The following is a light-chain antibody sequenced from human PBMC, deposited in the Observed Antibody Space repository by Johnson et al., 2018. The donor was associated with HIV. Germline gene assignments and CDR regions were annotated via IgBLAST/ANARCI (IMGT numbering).Light chain of an antibody. J-gene: IGLJ1*01. CDR2: DNN. CDR3: GTWDSSLSAYV. V-gene: IGLV1-51*01. Sequence: QSVLTQPPSVSAAPGQKVTISCSGSSSNIGNNYVSWYQQLPGTAPKLLIYDNNKLPSGIPDRFSGSKSGTSATLGITGLQTVDEADYYCGTWDSSLSAYVFGTGTKVTVL. CDR1: SSNIGNNY.